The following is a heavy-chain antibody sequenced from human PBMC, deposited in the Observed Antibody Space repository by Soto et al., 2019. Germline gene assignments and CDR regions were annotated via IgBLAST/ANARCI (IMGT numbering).Heavy chain of an antibody. V-gene: IGHV4-39*01. Sequence: SETLSLTCIVSGGSISSSSHYWGWIRQPPGKGLEWIGSIYYSGSTYYNPSLKSRVSISVDTSKNQFSLKLSSVTAAYTAVYYCARLDILTGYYIPWGQGTLVTVSS. CDR1: GGSISSSSHY. CDR3: ARLDILTGYYIP. CDR2: IYYSGST. D-gene: IGHD3-9*01. J-gene: IGHJ5*02.